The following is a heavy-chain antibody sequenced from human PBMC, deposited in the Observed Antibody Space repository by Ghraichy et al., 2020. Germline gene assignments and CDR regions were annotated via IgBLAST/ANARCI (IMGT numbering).Heavy chain of an antibody. CDR2: IYSGGST. CDR1: GFTVSSNY. J-gene: IGHJ6*02. V-gene: IGHV3-53*01. Sequence: GSLRLSCAASGFTVSSNYMSWVRQAPGKGLEWVSVIYSGGSTYYADSVKGRFTISRDNSKNTLYLQMNSLRAEDTAVYYCARPAFWSGYYNYYGMDVWGQGTTVTVSS. D-gene: IGHD3-3*01. CDR3: ARPAFWSGYYNYYGMDV.